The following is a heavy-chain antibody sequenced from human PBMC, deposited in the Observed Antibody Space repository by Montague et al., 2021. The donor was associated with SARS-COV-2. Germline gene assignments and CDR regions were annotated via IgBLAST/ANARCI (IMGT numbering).Heavy chain of an antibody. CDR2: INYSGST. CDR1: GGSISSYY. V-gene: IGHV4-59*01. CDR3: AGDRGRFWQFDL. D-gene: IGHD5-12*01. Sequence: SETLSLTCTVSGGSISSYYWNWIRQPPGKGLEWIGNINYSGSTNYNPSLKSRVTMLVDTSKRQMSLSLNSVTAADTAVWYCAGDRGRFWQFDLWGRGTLVTVSS. J-gene: IGHJ2*01.